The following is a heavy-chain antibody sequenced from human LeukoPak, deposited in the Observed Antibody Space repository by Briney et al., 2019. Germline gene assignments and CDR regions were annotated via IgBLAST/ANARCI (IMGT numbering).Heavy chain of an antibody. Sequence: QTGGSLRLSCAASGFTFSNYVMSWVRQAPGKGLEWISGISGGGGNTYYADSVKGRFTISRDNSKNTLYLQMNSLRAEDTAVYYCAKCDSPVAGDYFDYWGQGTLVTVSS. CDR1: GFTFSNYV. D-gene: IGHD6-19*01. V-gene: IGHV3-23*01. CDR3: AKCDSPVAGDYFDY. J-gene: IGHJ4*02. CDR2: ISGGGGNT.